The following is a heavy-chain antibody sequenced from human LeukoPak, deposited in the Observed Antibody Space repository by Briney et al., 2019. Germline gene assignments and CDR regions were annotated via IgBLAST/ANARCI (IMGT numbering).Heavy chain of an antibody. CDR1: GASISSYY. Sequence: SETLSLTCTVSGASISSYYWSWIRQPPGKGLEWIGEINHSGSTNYNPSLKSRVTISVDTSKNQFSLKLSSVTAADAAVYYCARGREAPLDYWGQGTLVTVSS. CDR3: ARGREAPLDY. V-gene: IGHV4-34*01. D-gene: IGHD1-26*01. CDR2: INHSGST. J-gene: IGHJ4*02.